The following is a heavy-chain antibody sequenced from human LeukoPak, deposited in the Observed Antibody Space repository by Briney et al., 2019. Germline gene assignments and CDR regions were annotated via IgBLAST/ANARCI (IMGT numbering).Heavy chain of an antibody. CDR3: AKDRGSGSYYLDY. CDR2: ISYDGSNK. D-gene: IGHD3-10*01. CDR1: GFTFSSYG. J-gene: IGHJ4*02. V-gene: IGHV3-30*18. Sequence: GRSLRLSCAASGFTFSSYGMHWVRQAPGKGLEWVAVISYDGSNKYYADSVKGRFTISRDNSKNTLYLQMNSLRAEDTAVYYCAKDRGSGSYYLDYWGQGTLVTVSS.